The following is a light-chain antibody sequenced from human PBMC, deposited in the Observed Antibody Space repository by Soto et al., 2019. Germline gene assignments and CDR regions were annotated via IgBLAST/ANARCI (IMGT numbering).Light chain of an antibody. Sequence: DVVLTQSPLSLPVTLGHPASISCRSSQGLVYGNGYTFLCWCFQRPGQYPRRLIYKVSNRDSGVPDRFSGSGAGSDFTLHICRVEAVDVSVYDCLQYAHWPHTFGQGAKLVIK. J-gene: IGKJ2*01. V-gene: IGKV2-30*01. CDR3: LQYAHWPHT. CDR1: QGLVYGNGYTF. CDR2: KVS.